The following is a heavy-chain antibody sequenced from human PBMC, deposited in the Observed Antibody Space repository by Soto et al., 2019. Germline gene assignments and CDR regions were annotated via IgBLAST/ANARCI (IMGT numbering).Heavy chain of an antibody. CDR1: GGSFSGYY. Sequence: QVQLQQWGAGLLKPSETLSLTCAVYGGSFSGYYWSWIRQPPGKGLEWIGEINHSGSTNYNPSLKSRVPISVDTSKNQFSLKLSSVTAEDTAVYYCARGGYDFWSGYFGTNFDYWGQGTLVTVSS. CDR2: INHSGST. J-gene: IGHJ4*02. CDR3: ARGGYDFWSGYFGTNFDY. V-gene: IGHV4-34*01. D-gene: IGHD3-3*01.